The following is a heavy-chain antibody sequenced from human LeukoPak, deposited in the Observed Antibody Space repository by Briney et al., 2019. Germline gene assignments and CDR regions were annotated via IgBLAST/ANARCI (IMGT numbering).Heavy chain of an antibody. J-gene: IGHJ4*02. CDR2: ISYDGSNK. V-gene: IGHV3-30-3*01. D-gene: IGHD3-16*01. CDR1: GFTFSSYA. Sequence: GGSLRLSCAASGFTFSSYAMHWVRQAPGRGLEWVAVISYDGSNKYYADSVKGRFTISRDNSKNSLYLQMNSLKTEDTAVYYCAQSGSYAAFDYWGQGTLVTVSS. CDR3: AQSGSYAAFDY.